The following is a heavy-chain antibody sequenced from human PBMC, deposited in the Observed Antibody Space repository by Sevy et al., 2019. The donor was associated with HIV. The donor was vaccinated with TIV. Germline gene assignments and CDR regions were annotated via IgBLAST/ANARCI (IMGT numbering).Heavy chain of an antibody. Sequence: GGSLRLSCAASGLTFSSYAMHWVRQAPGRGLEWVAVMGSDGSNKYYADSVKGRFTISRDNSKNTLSLQMNNLRAEDTAMYYCVKDGGRRKSLDYRGLGTLVTVSS. CDR3: VKDGGRRKSLDY. V-gene: IGHV3-30*02. D-gene: IGHD3-16*01. CDR2: MGSDGSNK. CDR1: GLTFSSYA. J-gene: IGHJ4*02.